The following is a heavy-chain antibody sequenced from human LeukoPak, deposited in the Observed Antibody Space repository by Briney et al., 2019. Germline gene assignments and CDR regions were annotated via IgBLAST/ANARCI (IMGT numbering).Heavy chain of an antibody. D-gene: IGHD3-9*01. Sequence: GGSLRLSCAASGFTFSSYEMNWVRQAPGKGLEWVSYISSSGSTIYYADSVKGRSTISRDNAKNSLYLQMNGLRAEDTAVYYCARTYYDILTSYNPYFDYWGQGTLVTVPS. CDR2: ISSSGSTI. V-gene: IGHV3-48*03. CDR1: GFTFSSYE. J-gene: IGHJ4*02. CDR3: ARTYYDILTSYNPYFDY.